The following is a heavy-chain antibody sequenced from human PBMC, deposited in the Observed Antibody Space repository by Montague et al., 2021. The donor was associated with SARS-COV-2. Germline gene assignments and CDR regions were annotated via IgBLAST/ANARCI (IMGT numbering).Heavy chain of an antibody. D-gene: IGHD2-15*01. Sequence: SETLSLTCTVSGDSIRNSDYSWGWVRQPPGKGLEWIGNIYNGGTTFYNPSLKSRVTIFVDTSKNQFSLKLSSVTAADTAVYYCATRTRYPQNDFGFWCQGTLVTVSS. V-gene: IGHV4-39*01. CDR1: GDSIRNSDYS. CDR3: ATRTRYPQNDFGF. CDR2: IYNGGTT. J-gene: IGHJ4*02.